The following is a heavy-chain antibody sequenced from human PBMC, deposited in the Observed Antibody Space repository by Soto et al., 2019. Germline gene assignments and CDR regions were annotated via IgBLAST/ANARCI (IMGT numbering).Heavy chain of an antibody. V-gene: IGHV5-10-1*01. CDR2: IDPSDSYT. CDR3: ARHGAARSYYYYGMDV. Sequence: GESLKISCKGSGYSFTSYWISWVRQMPGKGLEWMGRIDPSDSYTNYSPSFQGHVTISADKSISTAYLQWSSLKASDTAMYYCARHGAARSYYYYGMDVWGQGTTVTVSS. D-gene: IGHD6-6*01. CDR1: GYSFTSYW. J-gene: IGHJ6*02.